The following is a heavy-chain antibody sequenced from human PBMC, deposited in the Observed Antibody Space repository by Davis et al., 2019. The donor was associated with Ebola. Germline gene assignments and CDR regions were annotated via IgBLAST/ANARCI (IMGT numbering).Heavy chain of an antibody. J-gene: IGHJ5*01. CDR1: GFSFDDHG. Sequence: GESLKISCAASGFSFDDHGMNWVRQAPGKGLEWVSGITWNADTGYADSVKGRFTISRDNAKNSLYLRLSSLRAEDTALYYCARVNAVTGYSRFDSWGQGTLVTVSS. V-gene: IGHV3-20*04. CDR2: ITWNADT. D-gene: IGHD3-9*01. CDR3: ARVNAVTGYSRFDS.